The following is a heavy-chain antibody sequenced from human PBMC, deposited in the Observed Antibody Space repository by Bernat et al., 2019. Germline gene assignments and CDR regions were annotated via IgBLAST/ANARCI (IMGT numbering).Heavy chain of an antibody. Sequence: VQLVESGGGVVQPGGSLRVSCAASGFTVSSSYMSWVRQAPGKGLEWVSIIYSGGNTYYADSVKGRFTISRDHSKNTLYLQMNSLRAEDTAVYYCARMVVVPAASHFDYWGQGTLVTVSS. D-gene: IGHD2-2*01. V-gene: IGHV3-66*01. J-gene: IGHJ4*02. CDR1: GFTVSSSY. CDR3: ARMVVVPAASHFDY. CDR2: IYSGGNT.